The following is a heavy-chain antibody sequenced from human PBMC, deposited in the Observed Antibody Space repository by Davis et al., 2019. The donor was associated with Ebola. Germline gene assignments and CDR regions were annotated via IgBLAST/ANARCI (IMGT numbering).Heavy chain of an antibody. CDR3: ARGTHTVTTYY. D-gene: IGHD4-17*01. V-gene: IGHV1-8*01. CDR1: GYTFINND. CDR2: MNPNSGNT. Sequence: ASVKVSCKASGYTFINNDINWVRQATGQGLEWMGWMNPNSGNTGYAQKFQGRVTMTRNTSISTAYMELSSLRSEDTAVYYCARGTHTVTTYYWGQGTLVTVSS. J-gene: IGHJ4*02.